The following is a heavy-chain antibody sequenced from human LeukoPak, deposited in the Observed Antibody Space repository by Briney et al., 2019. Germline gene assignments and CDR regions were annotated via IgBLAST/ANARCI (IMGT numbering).Heavy chain of an antibody. CDR2: IKQDGREE. CDR1: GFIFSSYW. CDR3: TRDPYDSGGYAAFDI. D-gene: IGHD3-22*01. Sequence: GGSLRLSCAASGFIFSSYWMTWVRQAPGRGLEWVANIKQDGREEYYVDSVKSRFTISRDNAKNSLYLQINSLRAEDTALYYCTRDPYDSGGYAAFDIWGQGTMVTVSA. J-gene: IGHJ3*02. V-gene: IGHV3-7*01.